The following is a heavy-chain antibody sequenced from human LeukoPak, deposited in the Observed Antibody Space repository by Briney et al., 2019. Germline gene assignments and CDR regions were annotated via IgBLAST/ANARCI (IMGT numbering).Heavy chain of an antibody. CDR3: ARDEWELVYYFDY. D-gene: IGHD1-26*01. CDR2: ISGSGGST. J-gene: IGHJ4*02. CDR1: GFTFSSYA. V-gene: IGHV3-23*01. Sequence: GGSLRLSCAAPGFTFSSYAMSWVRQAPGKGLEWVSAISGSGGSTYYADSVKGRFTISRDNSKNTLYLQMNSLRAEDTAVYYCARDEWELVYYFDYWGQGTLVTVSS.